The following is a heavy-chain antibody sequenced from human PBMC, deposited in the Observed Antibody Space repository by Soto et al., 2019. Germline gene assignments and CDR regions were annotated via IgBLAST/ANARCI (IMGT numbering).Heavy chain of an antibody. CDR3: ARDPDGDYINYFDY. V-gene: IGHV3-74*01. J-gene: IGHJ4*02. CDR2: INSDGSST. D-gene: IGHD4-17*01. Sequence: EVQLVESGGGLVQPGGSLRLSCAASGFTFSSYWMHWVRQAPGKGLGWVSRINSDGSSTSYADSVKGRFTISRDSAKNTLYLQMNSLRAEDTAVYYCARDPDGDYINYFDYWGQGTLVTVSS. CDR1: GFTFSSYW.